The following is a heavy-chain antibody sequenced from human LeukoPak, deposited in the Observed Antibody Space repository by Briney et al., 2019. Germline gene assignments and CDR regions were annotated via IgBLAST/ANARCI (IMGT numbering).Heavy chain of an antibody. V-gene: IGHV3-74*01. CDR3: ARGYCATANCPPHAI. CDR1: GFTFDDFG. J-gene: IGHJ4*02. Sequence: GGSLRLSCAASGFTFDDFGMSWVRQAPGKGLVWVSRINSDGSSTSYADSVKHRFTISRDNSKNTLYLQMNSLTVEDTAFYYCARGYCATANCPPHAIWGQGTLVTVSS. D-gene: IGHD2-15*01. CDR2: INSDGSST.